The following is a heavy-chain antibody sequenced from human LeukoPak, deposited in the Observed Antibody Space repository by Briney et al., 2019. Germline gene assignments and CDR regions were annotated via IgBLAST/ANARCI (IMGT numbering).Heavy chain of an antibody. Sequence: ASVKVSCKASGYTFTGFYMHWVRQAPGQGLEWMGWISAYNGNTNYAQKLQGRVTMTTDTSTSTAYMELRSLRSDDTAVYYCARDGSSGSYDYWGQGTLVTVSS. CDR2: ISAYNGNT. CDR1: GYTFTGFY. CDR3: ARDGSSGSYDY. D-gene: IGHD1-26*01. V-gene: IGHV1-18*01. J-gene: IGHJ4*02.